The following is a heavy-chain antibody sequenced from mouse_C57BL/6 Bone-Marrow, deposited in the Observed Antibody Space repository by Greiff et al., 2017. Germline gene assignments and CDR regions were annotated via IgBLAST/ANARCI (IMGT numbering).Heavy chain of an antibody. D-gene: IGHD2-3*01. CDR3: ARRIYDGYPYYFDY. CDR2: IDPSDSYT. Sequence: VQLQQSGAELVKPGASVKLSCKASGYTFTSYWMQWVKQRPGQGLEWIGEIDPSDSYTNYTQQFKGKATLTVDTSSSTAYMQLSSLTSEDSAVYYCARRIYDGYPYYFDYWGQGTTLTVSS. V-gene: IGHV1-50*01. J-gene: IGHJ2*01. CDR1: GYTFTSYW.